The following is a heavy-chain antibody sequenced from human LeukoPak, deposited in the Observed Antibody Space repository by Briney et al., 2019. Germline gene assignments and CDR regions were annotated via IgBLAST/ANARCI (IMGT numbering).Heavy chain of an antibody. D-gene: IGHD2-2*02. CDR1: GFTFSDYY. Sequence: GGSLRLSRAASGFTFSDYYMSWIRQAPGKGLEWVSYISSSGSTIYYADSVKGRFTISRDNAKNSLYLQMNSLRAEDTAVYYCARGGYCSSTSCYIMVGVDYWGQGTLVTVSS. CDR3: ARGGYCSSTSCYIMVGVDY. J-gene: IGHJ4*02. V-gene: IGHV3-11*01. CDR2: ISSSGSTI.